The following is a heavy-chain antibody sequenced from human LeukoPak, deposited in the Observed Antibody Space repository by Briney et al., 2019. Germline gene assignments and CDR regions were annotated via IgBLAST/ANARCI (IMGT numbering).Heavy chain of an antibody. Sequence: PSETLSLTCTVSGGSISSGSYHWSWIRQPAGKGLEWIGRIYTSGSTNYNPSLKSRVTISVDTSKNQFSLKLSSVTAADTAVYYCARGSELRYFDWLLMGYYMDVWGKGTTVTISS. J-gene: IGHJ6*03. CDR1: GGSISSGSYH. V-gene: IGHV4-61*02. CDR2: IYTSGST. CDR3: ARGSELRYFDWLLMGYYMDV. D-gene: IGHD3-9*01.